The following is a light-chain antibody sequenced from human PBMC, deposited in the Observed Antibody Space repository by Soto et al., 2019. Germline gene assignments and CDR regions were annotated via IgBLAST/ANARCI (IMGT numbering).Light chain of an antibody. J-gene: IGKJ1*01. CDR2: AAY. V-gene: IGKV1-6*01. Sequence: IKMTQSPSSMSASVGDRVTIACRASQCIRNDLGWYHQKPGKDPKLLIYAAYNLQSGVPSRCSGNGSGTDFTLTISSLQPEDFATHYCLQDYNYPWTFGQGTKVDIK. CDR1: QCIRND. CDR3: LQDYNYPWT.